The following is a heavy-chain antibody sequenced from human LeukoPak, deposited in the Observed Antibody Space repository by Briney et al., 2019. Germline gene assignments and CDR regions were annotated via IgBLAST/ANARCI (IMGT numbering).Heavy chain of an antibody. Sequence: GGSLRLSCAASGFTFSSYGMHWVRQAPGKGLEWVAVISYDGSNQYYADSVKGRFTISRDNSKSTLYLQMNSLRVEDTAVYYCARDRSLGCDHWGQGPLVTVSS. V-gene: IGHV3-30*03. D-gene: IGHD1-26*01. J-gene: IGHJ4*02. CDR2: ISYDGSNQ. CDR1: GFTFSSYG. CDR3: ARDRSLGCDH.